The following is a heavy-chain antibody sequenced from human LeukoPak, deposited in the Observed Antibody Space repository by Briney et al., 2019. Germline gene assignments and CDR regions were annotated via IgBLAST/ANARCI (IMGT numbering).Heavy chain of an antibody. D-gene: IGHD5-12*01. J-gene: IGHJ3*01. CDR2: NYPGDSDT. V-gene: IGHV5-51*01. CDR3: ARRVSSSGFDAFDV. Sequence: GESLKISCKGCGYSFTSYWIGWVRQMPGKGLEQMGINYPGDSDTTYSPSFQGQVTMSADKSISTAYLQWSSLKASDTAMYYCARRVSSSGFDAFDVWGQGTMVTVSS. CDR1: GYSFTSYW.